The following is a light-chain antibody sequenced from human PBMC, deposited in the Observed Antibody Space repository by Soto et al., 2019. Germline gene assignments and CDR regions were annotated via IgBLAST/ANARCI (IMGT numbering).Light chain of an antibody. J-gene: IGKJ5*01. CDR1: HDIRKY. CDR2: DAS. V-gene: IGKV1-33*01. CDR3: KEYENFPVT. Sequence: EIQMTQSPSYMVPSVCGRVTITSQASHDIRKYLNWYQQKPGKATKLLIYDASNLETGVPSRFTGSGSGTDFTLTISSLQPEEIATYYCKEYENFPVTVGQGTRLAIK.